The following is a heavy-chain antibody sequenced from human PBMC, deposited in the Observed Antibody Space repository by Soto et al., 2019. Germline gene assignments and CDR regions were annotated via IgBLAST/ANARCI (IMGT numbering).Heavy chain of an antibody. CDR3: ARGPSSLTSFDY. J-gene: IGHJ4*02. CDR1: GFTFSSYA. V-gene: IGHV3-30-3*01. Sequence: GGSLRLSCAASGFTFSSYAMHWVRQAPGKGLEWVAVISYDGSNKYFADSVKGRFTISRDNSKNTLYLQVNSLRGEDTAVYYCARGPSSLTSFDYWGQGTLVTVSS. D-gene: IGHD6-19*01. CDR2: ISYDGSNK.